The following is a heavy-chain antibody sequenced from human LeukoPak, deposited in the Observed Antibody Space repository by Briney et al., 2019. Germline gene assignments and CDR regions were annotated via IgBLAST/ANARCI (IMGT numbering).Heavy chain of an antibody. V-gene: IGHV3-66*01. CDR1: GFTFSDYY. D-gene: IGHD6-19*01. Sequence: PGGSLRLSCAASGFTFSDYYMSWIRQAPGKGLEWVSVFYCGGSTYYADSVKGRFTISRDNSKNTLYFQMNSLRAEDTAVYYCARGPGWNYFDYWGQGTLVTVSS. CDR3: ARGPGWNYFDY. CDR2: FYCGGST. J-gene: IGHJ4*02.